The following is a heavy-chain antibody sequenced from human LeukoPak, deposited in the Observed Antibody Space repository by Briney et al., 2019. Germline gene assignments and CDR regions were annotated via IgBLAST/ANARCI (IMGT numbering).Heavy chain of an antibody. CDR3: TRDRGYSGYAHGY. Sequence: PGGSLRLSCAASGFTFNSYALGWVRQAPGKGLEWVSSILSSYIYYADSVKGRFTISRGNTENSLILQMNRLRVEDTAVYYCTRDRGYSGYAHGYWGQGSRVTVSS. J-gene: IGHJ4*02. CDR1: GFTFNSYA. V-gene: IGHV3-21*01. D-gene: IGHD5-12*01. CDR2: ILSSYI.